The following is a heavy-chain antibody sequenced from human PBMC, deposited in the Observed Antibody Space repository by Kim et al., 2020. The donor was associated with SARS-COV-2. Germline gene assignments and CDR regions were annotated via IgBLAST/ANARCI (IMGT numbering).Heavy chain of an antibody. CDR2: IYYTGST. V-gene: IGHV4-31*03. J-gene: IGHJ4*02. CDR1: AGSISSGSYY. D-gene: IGHD6-13*01. Sequence: SETLSLTCTVSAGSISSGSYYWTWIRQHPGKGLEWIGYIYYTGSTYYNPSLKSRVTISIDTSKNQFSLRLTSVTAADTAVYFCARGIPQKYSSTWSPYFDYWGQGTLVTVS. CDR3: ARGIPQKYSSTWSPYFDY.